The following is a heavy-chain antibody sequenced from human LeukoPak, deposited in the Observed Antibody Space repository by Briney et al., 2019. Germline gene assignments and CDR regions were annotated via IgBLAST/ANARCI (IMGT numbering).Heavy chain of an antibody. J-gene: IGHJ4*02. CDR2: IYYSGTT. CDR3: ARHALSVVGSFDY. V-gene: IGHV4-59*08. D-gene: IGHD2-2*01. Sequence: SETLSLTCTVSGGSISHYYWAWIRQPPGKGLQWIGYIYYSGTTNYNPSLKSRVIISVDSSKNQFSLTLNSVTAADTAVYYCARHALSVVGSFDYWGQGTQVTVSS. CDR1: GGSISHYY.